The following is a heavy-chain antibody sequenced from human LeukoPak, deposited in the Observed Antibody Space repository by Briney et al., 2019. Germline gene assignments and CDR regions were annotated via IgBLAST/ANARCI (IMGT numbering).Heavy chain of an antibody. CDR2: ISAYNGNT. D-gene: IGHD2-2*02. Sequence: ASVKVSCKASGYTFTSYGISWVRQAPGQGLEWMGWISAYNGNTNYAQKLQGRVTMTTDTSTSTAYMELRSLRSDDTAVYYCARDVCSSTSCYTPPPYYYYGMDVWGQGTTVTVSS. J-gene: IGHJ6*02. V-gene: IGHV1-18*01. CDR1: GYTFTSYG. CDR3: ARDVCSSTSCYTPPPYYYYGMDV.